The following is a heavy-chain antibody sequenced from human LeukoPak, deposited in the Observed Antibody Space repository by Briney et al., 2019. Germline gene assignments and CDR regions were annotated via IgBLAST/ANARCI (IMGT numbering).Heavy chain of an antibody. CDR3: ARDKGYCSGGSCYYWFDP. V-gene: IGHV1-18*04. CDR1: GYTFKSHG. CDR2: ISVYNGNT. J-gene: IGHJ5*02. Sequence: ASVKVSCKASGYTFKSHGISWVRQAPGQGLERMGWISVYNGNTNYAQKFQGRVTMTTDTSTSTAYMELRSLRSDDTAVYYCARDKGYCSGGSCYYWFDPWGQGTLVTVSS. D-gene: IGHD2-15*01.